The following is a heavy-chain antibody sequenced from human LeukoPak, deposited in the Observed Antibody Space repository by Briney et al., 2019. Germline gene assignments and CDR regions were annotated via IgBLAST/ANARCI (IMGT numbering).Heavy chain of an antibody. V-gene: IGHV3-11*05. Sequence: GGSLRFSCAASGFTFSDYDMTWIRQAPGKGLEWLSYISTGSTYTNYANSVKGRFTISRDNAKNSLYLQLNSLRADDTAVYYCTREDNWYFDLWGRGTLVTVSS. CDR1: GFTFSDYD. CDR3: TREDNWYFDL. CDR2: ISTGSTYT. J-gene: IGHJ2*01.